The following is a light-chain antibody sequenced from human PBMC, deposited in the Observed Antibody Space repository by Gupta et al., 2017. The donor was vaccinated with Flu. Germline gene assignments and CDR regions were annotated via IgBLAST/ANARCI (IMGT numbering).Light chain of an antibody. V-gene: IGLV1-51*01. Sequence: QSVSTQPPSVSAAPGQKVTISCSGSSSHIGPNYVSWYQQLPGTAPKLLIYDNDKRPSGIPDRFSGSKSGTSATLGITGLQTGDEADYFCGTWDNSLDFSRVFGGGTKLTAL. CDR3: GTWDNSLDFSRV. CDR2: DND. CDR1: SSHIGPNY. J-gene: IGLJ3*02.